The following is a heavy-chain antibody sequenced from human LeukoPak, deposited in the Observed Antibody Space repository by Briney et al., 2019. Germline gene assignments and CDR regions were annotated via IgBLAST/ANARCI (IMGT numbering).Heavy chain of an antibody. CDR2: ISRSGSPI. Sequence: GGSLRLSCAASGFTFSSYEMNRVRQAPGKGLEWVSYISRSGSPIYYADSVKGRFTISRDNAKNSLYLQMSSLRAEDTAVYYCAREDNYYGMDVWGQGTTVTVSS. D-gene: IGHD2-15*01. CDR1: GFTFSSYE. V-gene: IGHV3-48*03. CDR3: AREDNYYGMDV. J-gene: IGHJ6*02.